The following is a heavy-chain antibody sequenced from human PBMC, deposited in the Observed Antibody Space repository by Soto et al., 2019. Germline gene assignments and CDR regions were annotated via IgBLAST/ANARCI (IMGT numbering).Heavy chain of an antibody. CDR1: GGTFSSYT. CDR2: IIPILGIA. V-gene: IGHV1-69*02. CDR3: AVRMKISSVPGMAHY. D-gene: IGHD6-13*01. Sequence: QVQLVQSGAEVKKPGSSVKVSCKASGGTFSSYTISWVRQAPGQGLEWMGRIIPILGIASYAQKCQGRVTITADKSKKTAHMGRSSLRAEATAVNYCAVRMKISSVPGMAHYWGQGPLVTVSA. J-gene: IGHJ4*02.